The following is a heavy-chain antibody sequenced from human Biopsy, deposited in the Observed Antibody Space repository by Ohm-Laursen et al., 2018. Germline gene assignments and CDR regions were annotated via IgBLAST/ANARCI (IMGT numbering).Heavy chain of an antibody. J-gene: IGHJ4*02. V-gene: IGHV4-59*08. CDR1: GGSISSYY. Sequence: SDTLSLTCTVSGGSISSYYWSWIRQPPGKGLEWIGYIYYTGSTNYNPSLKSRVTISVDTSMNHLSLRLTSVTAADTAVFYCARRGSGGRSFDYWGQGSLVTVSS. CDR2: IYYTGST. CDR3: ARRGSGGRSFDY. D-gene: IGHD2-15*01.